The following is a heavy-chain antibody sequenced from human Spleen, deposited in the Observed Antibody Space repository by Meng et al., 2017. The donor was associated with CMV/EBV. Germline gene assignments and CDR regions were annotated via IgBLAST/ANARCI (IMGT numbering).Heavy chain of an antibody. D-gene: IGHD1-26*01. V-gene: IGHV1-8*01. CDR1: GYTLTSYD. CDR2: MNPNSGNT. Sequence: ASVKVSCKASGYTLTSYDIHWVRQATGQGLEWMGWMNPNSGNTGNAQKFQGRVTITRDTSIKTAYMELKSLTSEDTAVYYCARGAGWGFDPWGQGTLVTVSS. J-gene: IGHJ5*02. CDR3: ARGAGWGFDP.